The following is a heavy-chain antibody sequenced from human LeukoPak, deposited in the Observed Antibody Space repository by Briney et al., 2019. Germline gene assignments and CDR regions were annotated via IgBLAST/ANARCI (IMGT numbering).Heavy chain of an antibody. CDR1: GFTFSSYG. CDR2: ISYDGSNK. J-gene: IGHJ6*04. V-gene: IGHV3-30*19. D-gene: IGHD3-10*01. Sequence: PGGSLRLSCAASGFTFSSYGMHWVRQAPGKGLEWVAVISYDGSNKYYADSVKGRFTISRDDSKNTLYLQMNSLRAEDTAVYYCARVRSSLWFGEQGPLDVWGKGTTVTVSS. CDR3: ARVRSSLWFGEQGPLDV.